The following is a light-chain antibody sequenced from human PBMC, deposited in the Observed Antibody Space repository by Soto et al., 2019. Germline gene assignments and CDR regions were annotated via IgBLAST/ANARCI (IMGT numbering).Light chain of an antibody. Sequence: DIQMTQSPSTLSGSVGDRVTITCRASETISSWLAWYQQKPWKAPKLLIYNASTRESGVPSRFSGSGSGTEFTLTISSLQPVDFSVYYCQQYDNWPQTFGQGTKVDIK. CDR3: QQYDNWPQT. J-gene: IGKJ1*01. CDR1: ETISSW. V-gene: IGKV1-5*03. CDR2: NAS.